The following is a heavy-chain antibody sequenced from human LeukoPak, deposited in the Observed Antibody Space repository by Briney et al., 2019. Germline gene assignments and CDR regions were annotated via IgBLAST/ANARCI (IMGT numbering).Heavy chain of an antibody. V-gene: IGHV3-30*02. CDR2: TRYDGSSQ. D-gene: IGHD2-15*01. J-gene: IGHJ4*02. CDR3: ARGLVGDYFDY. Sequence: GGSLRLSCAASGFIFSDYGMHWVRQAPGKGLEWVAFTRYDGSSQYYADSVKGRFTISRDNGKNSLYLQMNSLTAEDTAVYYCARGLVGDYFDYWGQGTLVTVSS. CDR1: GFIFSDYG.